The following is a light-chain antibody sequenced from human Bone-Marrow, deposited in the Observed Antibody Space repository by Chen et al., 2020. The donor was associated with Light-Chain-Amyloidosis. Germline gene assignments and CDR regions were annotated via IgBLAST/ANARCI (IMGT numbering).Light chain of an antibody. V-gene: IGLV2-14*01. CDR3: SSYTSSGTWV. J-gene: IGLJ3*02. CDR2: DVT. Sequence: QSALTPPASVSGSPGQSITISCTGAISDVDSYKSVSWYQQHPGKAPKLLIFDVTDRPSGVSNRFSGSKSGTTASLTISGLQAEDEADYFCSSYTSSGTWVFGGGTKLTVL. CDR1: ISDVDSYKS.